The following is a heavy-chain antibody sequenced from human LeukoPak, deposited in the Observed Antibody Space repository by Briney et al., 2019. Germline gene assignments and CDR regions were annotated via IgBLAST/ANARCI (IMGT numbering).Heavy chain of an antibody. CDR2: IYYSGST. Sequence: SETLSLTCTVSGGSISSGDYYWSWIRQSPGKGLEWIGYIYYSGSTYYNPSLKSRVTISVDTSKNQFSLKLSSVTAADTAVYYCAREQNFWSGYGAFDIWGQGTMVTVSS. D-gene: IGHD3-3*01. V-gene: IGHV4-30-4*02. CDR3: AREQNFWSGYGAFDI. J-gene: IGHJ3*02. CDR1: GGSISSGDYY.